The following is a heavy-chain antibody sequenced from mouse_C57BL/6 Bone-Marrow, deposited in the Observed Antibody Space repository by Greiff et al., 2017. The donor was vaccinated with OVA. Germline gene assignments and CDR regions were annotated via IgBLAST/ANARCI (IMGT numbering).Heavy chain of an antibody. CDR1: GYTFTSYW. CDR3: AREGGNYYGSRRAWFAY. J-gene: IGHJ3*01. V-gene: IGHV1-55*01. D-gene: IGHD1-1*01. Sequence: VQLQQPGAELVKPGASVKMSCKASGYTFTSYWITWVKQRPGQGLEWIGDIYPGSGSTNYNEKFKSKATLTVDTSSSTAYMQLSSLTSEDSAVYYGAREGGNYYGSRRAWFAYWGQGTLVTVSA. CDR2: IYPGSGST.